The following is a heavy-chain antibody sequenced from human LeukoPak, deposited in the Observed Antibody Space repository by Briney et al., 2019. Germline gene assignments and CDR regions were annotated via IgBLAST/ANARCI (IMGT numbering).Heavy chain of an antibody. D-gene: IGHD3-10*01. CDR1: GYTFTNYY. Sequence: ASVKVSCKASGYTFTNYYIYWVRQAPGQGLEWMGIIKPSGGSTTYAQKFQGRVTLTRDTSTSTIYMELSSLRSDDTAVYYCVRGKGIYTSFPDDDYWGLGTLVTVSS. CDR2: IKPSGGST. CDR3: VRGKGIYTSFPDDDY. V-gene: IGHV1-46*01. J-gene: IGHJ4*02.